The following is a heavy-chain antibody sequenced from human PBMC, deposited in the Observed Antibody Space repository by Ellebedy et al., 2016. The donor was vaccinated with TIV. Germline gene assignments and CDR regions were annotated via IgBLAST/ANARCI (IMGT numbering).Heavy chain of an antibody. CDR1: GETSSSHA. J-gene: IGHJ4*02. Sequence: AASVKVSCKASGETSSSHALSWVRQAPGPRLEWVGRILPILNVVNYARKFQGRASITADTSTNVVYLALSSRRSEDTAVYYCARWGSYSGTFQGPFDFWGQGVLVTVSS. CDR3: ARWGSYSGTFQGPFDF. V-gene: IGHV1-69*04. D-gene: IGHD5-12*01. CDR2: ILPILNVV.